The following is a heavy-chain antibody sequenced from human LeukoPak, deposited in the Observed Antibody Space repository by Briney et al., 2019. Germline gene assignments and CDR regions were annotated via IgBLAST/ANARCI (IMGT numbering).Heavy chain of an antibody. J-gene: IGHJ5*02. CDR3: ARGAPGPAARITNWFDP. CDR2: INHSGST. D-gene: IGHD2-2*01. CDR1: GGSFSGYY. V-gene: IGHV4-34*01. Sequence: SETLSLTCAVHGGSFSGYYWSWIPEPPGEGLEWIGEINHSGSTNYNPTLKSRVTISVDTSKNQFSLKLSSVTAADTAVYYCARGAPGPAARITNWFDPWGQGTLVTVSS.